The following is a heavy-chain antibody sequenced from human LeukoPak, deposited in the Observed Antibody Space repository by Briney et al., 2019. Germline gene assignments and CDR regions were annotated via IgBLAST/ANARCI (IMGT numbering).Heavy chain of an antibody. CDR2: ISYDGSNK. Sequence: GGSLRLSCAASGFTVSSNYMSWVRQAPGKGLEWVAVISYDGSNKYYADSVKGRFTISRDNSKNTLYLQMNSLRAEDTAVYYCARDYYWGQGTLVTVSS. J-gene: IGHJ4*02. CDR3: ARDYY. V-gene: IGHV3-30-3*01. CDR1: GFTVSSNY.